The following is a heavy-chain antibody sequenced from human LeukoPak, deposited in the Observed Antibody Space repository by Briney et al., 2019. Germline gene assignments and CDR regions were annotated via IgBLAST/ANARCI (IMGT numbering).Heavy chain of an antibody. J-gene: IGHJ5*02. D-gene: IGHD6-13*01. V-gene: IGHV4-61*01. Sequence: KPSETLSLTCSVSGDSISSSNYYWSWIRQPPGKGLEWIGYIYYSGSTNYNPSLKSRVTISVDTSKNQFSLKLSSVTAADTAVYYCARDHGIAAAGINWFDPWGQGTLVTVSS. CDR1: GDSISSSNYY. CDR3: ARDHGIAAAGINWFDP. CDR2: IYYSGST.